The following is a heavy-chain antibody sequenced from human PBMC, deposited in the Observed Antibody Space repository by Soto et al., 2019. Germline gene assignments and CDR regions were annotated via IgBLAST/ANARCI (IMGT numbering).Heavy chain of an antibody. V-gene: IGHV3-11*01. J-gene: IGHJ6*02. CDR2: ISSSGSTI. CDR3: ARDPIARALYGMDV. Sequence: LRLSCAASGFTFSDYYISWIRQAPGKGLEWVSYISSSGSTIYYADSVKGRFTISRDNAKNSLYLQMNSLRAEDTAVYYCARDPIARALYGMDVWGHGTTVTVSS. D-gene: IGHD6-13*01. CDR1: GFTFSDYY.